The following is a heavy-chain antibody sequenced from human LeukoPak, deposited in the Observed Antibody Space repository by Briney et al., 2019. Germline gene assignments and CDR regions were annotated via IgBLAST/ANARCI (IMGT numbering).Heavy chain of an antibody. Sequence: GASVKVSCKASGGTFSSYAISWVRQAPGQGLEWMGRIIPILGIANYAQKFQGRVTITAGKSTSTAYMELSSLRSEDTAVYYCARGGAGRDGYDFDYWGQGTLVTVSS. CDR1: GGTFSSYA. CDR3: ARGGAGRDGYDFDY. D-gene: IGHD5-24*01. V-gene: IGHV1-69*04. J-gene: IGHJ4*02. CDR2: IIPILGIA.